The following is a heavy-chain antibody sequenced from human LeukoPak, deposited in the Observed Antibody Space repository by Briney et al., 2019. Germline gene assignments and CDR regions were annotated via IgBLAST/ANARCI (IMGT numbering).Heavy chain of an antibody. CDR2: IYHSGST. CDR3: ARVRGVVTPLGYFDY. V-gene: IGHV4-4*02. CDR1: GASITNDNW. Sequence: SGTLSLTCAVSGASITNDNWWSWVRQTPGKGLEWIGEIYHSGSTSYNPSLKNRVTISVDKSNNRFSLRLTSVTAADTAMYYCARVRGVVTPLGYFDYWGQGTLVTVSS. J-gene: IGHJ4*02. D-gene: IGHD4-23*01.